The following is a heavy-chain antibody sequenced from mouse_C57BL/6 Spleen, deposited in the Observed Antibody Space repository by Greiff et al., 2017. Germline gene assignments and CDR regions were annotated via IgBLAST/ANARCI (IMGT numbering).Heavy chain of an antibody. CDR1: DSEVFPIAY. V-gene: IGHV15-2*01. CDR2: ILPSIGRT. D-gene: IGHD3-2*02. J-gene: IGHJ4*01. Sequence: QVQLQQSGSELRSPGSSVKLSCKDFDSEVFPIAYMSWVRQKPGHGFEWIGGILPSIGRTIYGEKFEDKATLDADTLSNTAYLELNSLTSEDSAIYYGARRGAAQATGYYAMDYWGQGTSVTVSS. CDR3: ARRGAAQATGYYAMDY.